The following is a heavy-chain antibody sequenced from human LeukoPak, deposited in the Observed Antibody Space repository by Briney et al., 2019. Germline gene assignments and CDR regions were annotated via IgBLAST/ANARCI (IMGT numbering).Heavy chain of an antibody. CDR1: GGAFSSYA. Sequence: ASVKVSCKASGGAFSSYAISWVRQAPGQGLEWMGGIIPIFGTANYAQKFQGRVTITTDESTSTAYMELSSLRSEDTAVYYCARSSRWNFDIDYWGQGTLVTVSS. V-gene: IGHV1-69*05. J-gene: IGHJ4*02. CDR3: ARSSRWNFDIDY. D-gene: IGHD6-13*01. CDR2: IIPIFGTA.